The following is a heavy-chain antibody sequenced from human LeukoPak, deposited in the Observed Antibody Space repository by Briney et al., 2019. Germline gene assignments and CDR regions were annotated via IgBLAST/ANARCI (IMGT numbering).Heavy chain of an antibody. CDR1: GDSASSNGAA. J-gene: IGHJ4*02. Sequence: SQTLSLTCAISGDSASSNGAAWNWIRQSPSRGLEWLGRTYYRSKWYDAYAVSVKSRMTINPDTSKNQFSLQLNSVTPEDTAMYYCARQYGNKLDYWGQGTLVTVSS. D-gene: IGHD2/OR15-2a*01. V-gene: IGHV6-1*01. CDR2: TYYRSKWYD. CDR3: ARQYGNKLDY.